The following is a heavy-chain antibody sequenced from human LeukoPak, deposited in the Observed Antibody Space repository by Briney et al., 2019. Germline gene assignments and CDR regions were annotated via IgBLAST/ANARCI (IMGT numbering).Heavy chain of an antibody. V-gene: IGHV3-64*01. D-gene: IGHD1-26*01. CDR2: ISSNGGST. J-gene: IGHJ4*02. CDR3: ARIGGAGEFDY. Sequence: GGPLRLSCAASGFTFSSYAMHWVRQAPGKGLEYVSAISSNGGSTYYANSVKGRFTISRDNSKNTLYLQMGSLRAEDMAVYYCARIGGAGEFDYWGQGTLVTASS. CDR1: GFTFSSYA.